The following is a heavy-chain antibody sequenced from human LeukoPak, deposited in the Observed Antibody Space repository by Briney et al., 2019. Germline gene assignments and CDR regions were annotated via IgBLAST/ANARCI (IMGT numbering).Heavy chain of an antibody. J-gene: IGHJ3*02. CDR3: ARVLRWNYVEDAFDI. V-gene: IGHV1-2*02. CDR1: GYTFTGYY. CDR2: ITPNSGDT. D-gene: IGHD1-7*01. Sequence: ASVKVSCKASGYTFTGYYIDWVRQAPGQGLEWMGWITPNSGDTKYGQKFQGRVTMTRDTSISTAYMELSSLRSDDTAVYYCARVLRWNYVEDAFDIWGQGTMVTVSS.